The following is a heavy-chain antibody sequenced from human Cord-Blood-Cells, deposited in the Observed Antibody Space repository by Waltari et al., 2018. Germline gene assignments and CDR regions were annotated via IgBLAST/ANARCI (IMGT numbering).Heavy chain of an antibody. CDR3: ARGPDLGADY. Sequence: QVQLVESGGGVVQPGRSLRLSCAASGFTFSSYGMHWVRPAPGKGLEWVAVIWYDGSNKYYADSVKGRFTISRDNSKNTLYLQMNSLRAEDTAVYYCARGPDLGADYWGQGTLVTVSS. CDR2: IWYDGSNK. J-gene: IGHJ4*02. CDR1: GFTFSSYG. V-gene: IGHV3-33*01. D-gene: IGHD3-16*01.